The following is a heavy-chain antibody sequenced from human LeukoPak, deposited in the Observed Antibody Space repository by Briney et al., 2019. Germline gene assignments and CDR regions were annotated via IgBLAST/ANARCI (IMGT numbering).Heavy chain of an antibody. CDR1: GGSVSSGSYY. V-gene: IGHV4-61*01. Sequence: PSETLSLTCTVSGGSVSSGSYYWSWIRQPPGKGLEWIGYIYYSGSTNYNPSLKSRVTISVDTSKNQFSLKLSSVTAADTAVYYCARDLGRSDYDMDVWGKGTTVTVSS. J-gene: IGHJ6*04. D-gene: IGHD3-3*01. CDR2: IYYSGST. CDR3: ARDLGRSDYDMDV.